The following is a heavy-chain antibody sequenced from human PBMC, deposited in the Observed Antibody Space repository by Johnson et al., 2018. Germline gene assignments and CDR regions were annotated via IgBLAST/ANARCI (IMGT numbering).Heavy chain of an antibody. Sequence: QVQLVESGAEVKHPGASMKISCKPSGHTTANYELNWVRQATGQGLEWMGWMNPQNGNTGYAQKLQGRVTMTRDTSTNTAYMELSSLTSEDTAVYFCAKNTYSFHAFDIWGQGTMLTVSS. D-gene: IGHD5-12*01. CDR2: MNPQNGNT. CDR1: GHTTANYE. J-gene: IGHJ3*02. V-gene: IGHV1-8*01. CDR3: AKNTYSFHAFDI.